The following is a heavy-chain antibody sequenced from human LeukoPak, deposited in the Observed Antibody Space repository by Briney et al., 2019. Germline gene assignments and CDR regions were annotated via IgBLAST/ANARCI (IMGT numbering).Heavy chain of an antibody. J-gene: IGHJ3*01. Sequence: PWGSLRLSCAASRFTFSSYSMNWVRQAPGKGLVWVSRISTDGSSTSYADSVKGRFTISRDNAKNTLYLQMNSLRAEDTAVYYCARDFLHLGGWGQGTMVTVSS. D-gene: IGHD3-16*01. CDR1: RFTFSSYS. CDR2: ISTDGSST. CDR3: ARDFLHLGG. V-gene: IGHV3-74*01.